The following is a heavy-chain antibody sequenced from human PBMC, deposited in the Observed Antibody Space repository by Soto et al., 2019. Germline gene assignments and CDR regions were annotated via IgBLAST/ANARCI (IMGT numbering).Heavy chain of an antibody. Sequence: GGSLRLSCAASGFTFSSYSMNWVRQAPGKGLEWVSYISSSSSTIYYADSVNGRFTISRDNAKNSLYLQMNSLRAEDTAVYYCARGTGDGGDYWGQGTLVTVSS. V-gene: IGHV3-48*04. CDR3: ARGTGDGGDY. CDR1: GFTFSSYS. D-gene: IGHD7-27*01. J-gene: IGHJ4*02. CDR2: ISSSSSTI.